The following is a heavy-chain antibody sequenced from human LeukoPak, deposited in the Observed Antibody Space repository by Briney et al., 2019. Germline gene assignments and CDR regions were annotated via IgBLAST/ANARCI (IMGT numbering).Heavy chain of an antibody. CDR1: GGSISSGGYY. V-gene: IGHV4-31*03. CDR2: VYYSGST. J-gene: IGHJ4*02. Sequence: XLSLTCXXSGGSISSGGYYWSWIRQHPGKGLEWIGYVYYSGSTYYNPSLKSRVTISVDTSKNQFSLKLSSVTAADTAVYYCARGTDDYGVDYWGQGTLVTVSS. CDR3: ARGTDDYGVDY. D-gene: IGHD4-17*01.